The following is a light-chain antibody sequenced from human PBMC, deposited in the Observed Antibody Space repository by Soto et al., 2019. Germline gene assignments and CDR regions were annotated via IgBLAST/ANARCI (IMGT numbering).Light chain of an antibody. CDR2: DVT. V-gene: IGLV2-11*01. CDR1: NNDVGGHNY. Sequence: QPVLTRPRSVSGSPGQSVTISCTGTNNDVGGHNYVSWYQQHPAKAPKLMIYDVTKRPSGVPDRFSGSKSGNTASLTISGLQAEDEADYYCCSYAGSYTWVFGGGTKVTVL. J-gene: IGLJ3*02. CDR3: CSYAGSYTWV.